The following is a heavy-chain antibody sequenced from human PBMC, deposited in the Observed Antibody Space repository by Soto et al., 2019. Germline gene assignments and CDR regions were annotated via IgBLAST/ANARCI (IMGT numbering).Heavy chain of an antibody. CDR3: ARDPDLRGARGGYYYYYMDV. J-gene: IGHJ6*03. Sequence: TGGSLRLSCAASGFTFSSYSMNWVRQAPGKGLEWVSYISSSSSTIYYADSVEGRFTISRDNAKNSLYLQMNSLRAEDTAVYYCARDPDLRGARGGYYYYYMDVWGKGTTVTVSS. V-gene: IGHV3-48*01. CDR1: GFTFSSYS. CDR2: ISSSSSTI. D-gene: IGHD3-10*01.